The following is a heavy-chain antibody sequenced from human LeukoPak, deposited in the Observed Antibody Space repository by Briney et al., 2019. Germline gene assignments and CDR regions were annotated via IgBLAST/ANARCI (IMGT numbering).Heavy chain of an antibody. Sequence: GGSLRLSCAASGFTFSSYGMHWVRQAPGKGLEWVAVISYYGSNKYYADSVKGRFTISRDNSKNTLYLQMTSLRAEDTAVYYCAKEKDYDFWSQGYGMLVWRQGPTDSVFS. D-gene: IGHD3-3*01. CDR2: ISYYGSNK. CDR3: AKEKDYDFWSQGYGMLV. J-gene: IGHJ6*01. V-gene: IGHV3-30*18. CDR1: GFTFSSYG.